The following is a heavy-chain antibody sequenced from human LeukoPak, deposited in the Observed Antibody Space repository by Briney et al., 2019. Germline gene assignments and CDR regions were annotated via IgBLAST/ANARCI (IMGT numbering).Heavy chain of an antibody. D-gene: IGHD6-13*01. CDR2: IYYSGST. Sequence: PSETLSLTCTVSGGSISSYYWSWIRQPPGKGLEWIGYIYYSGSTNYNPSLKSRVTISVDTSKNQFSLKLSSVTAADTAVYYCARVNIGQLVRYYYYGMDVWGQGTTVTVSS. CDR1: GGSISSYY. J-gene: IGHJ6*02. CDR3: ARVNIGQLVRYYYYGMDV. V-gene: IGHV4-59*01.